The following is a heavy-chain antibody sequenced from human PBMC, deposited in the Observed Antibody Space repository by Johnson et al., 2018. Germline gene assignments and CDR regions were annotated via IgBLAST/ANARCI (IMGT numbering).Heavy chain of an antibody. D-gene: IGHD3-22*01. J-gene: IGHJ3*02. CDR1: GGTFSSYA. Sequence: QVQLVQSGAEVKKPGSSVKVSCKASGGTFSSYAISWVRQAPGQGLEWMGGIIPIFGTANYAQKFQGRVTITADESTSTAYMGLSSLRSEDRAVYYCARDGRRNYYDRSGPRGAFDSWGQGTMVTVSS. CDR2: IIPIFGTA. V-gene: IGHV1-69*12. CDR3: ARDGRRNYYDRSGPRGAFDS.